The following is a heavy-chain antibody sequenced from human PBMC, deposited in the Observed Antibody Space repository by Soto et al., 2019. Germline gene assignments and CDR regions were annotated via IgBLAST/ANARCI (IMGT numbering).Heavy chain of an antibody. Sequence: SETLSLTCGVSGDTIITGGYSWAWIRQPPGKALEWIGHTYHSGNPYYNPSLKSRVIISVDRSKNQFSLKVSSVTAADTAVYYCARHLYSGYDLAAFDIWGQGTMVT. CDR3: ARHLYSGYDLAAFDI. CDR1: GDTIITGGYS. V-gene: IGHV4-30-2*01. CDR2: TYHSGNP. D-gene: IGHD5-12*01. J-gene: IGHJ3*02.